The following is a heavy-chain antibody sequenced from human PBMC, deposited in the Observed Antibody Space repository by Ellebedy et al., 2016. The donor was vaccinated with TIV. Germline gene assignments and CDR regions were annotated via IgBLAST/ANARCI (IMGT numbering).Heavy chain of an antibody. J-gene: IGHJ3*02. Sequence: GGSLRLSCKGSGYSFTSYWIAWVRQMPGKGLECMGIIYPGDSDTRYSPSFQGQVTISADKSISTAYLQWSSLKASDTAMYYCARHPDDAFDIWGQGTMVTVSS. V-gene: IGHV5-51*01. CDR1: GYSFTSYW. CDR3: ARHPDDAFDI. CDR2: IYPGDSDT.